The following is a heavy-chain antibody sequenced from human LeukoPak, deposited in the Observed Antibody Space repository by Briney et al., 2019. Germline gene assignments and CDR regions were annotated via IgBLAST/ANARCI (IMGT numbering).Heavy chain of an antibody. D-gene: IGHD6-19*01. Sequence: GGSLRLSCAASGFTFSSYAMSWVRQAPGEGLEWVLAKGGSGGDRHYADSVKGRLHLSRDNSKNTLYLKMNSLRAEDTAVYYCAKETSSGWESLYYFDYWGQGTLVTASS. CDR1: GFTFSSYA. CDR3: AKETSSGWESLYYFDY. CDR2: KGGSGGDR. J-gene: IGHJ4*02. V-gene: IGHV3-23*01.